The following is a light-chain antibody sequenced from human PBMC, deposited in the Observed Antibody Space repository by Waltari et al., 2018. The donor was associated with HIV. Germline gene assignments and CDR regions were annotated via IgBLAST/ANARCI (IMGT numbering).Light chain of an antibody. Sequence: DVRVTQSPTSLSASVGDRLTITCRASQGIRNFCAWYQQRCGKVPTLLINEASVLQSEVPSRFSGSGSGTGFNLTISSLQAEDIGSYYFQKYDSGPFTFGPGTKVNIK. J-gene: IGKJ3*01. CDR3: QKYDSGPFT. CDR2: EAS. CDR1: QGIRNF. V-gene: IGKV1-27*01.